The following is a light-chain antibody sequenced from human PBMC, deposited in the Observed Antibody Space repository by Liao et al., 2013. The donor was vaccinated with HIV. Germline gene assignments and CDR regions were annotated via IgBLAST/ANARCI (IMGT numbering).Light chain of an antibody. Sequence: SYEMTQPPSVSVSPGQTASVTCSGDGLGDKYVSWYQQRPGHSPILVIYEDTKRPSGIPERFSGSYSGNTATLTISGTQAIDEADYFCQAWDSRADVVFGGGTKLTVL. CDR3: QAWDSRADVV. CDR1: GLGDKY. J-gene: IGLJ2*01. V-gene: IGLV3-1*01. CDR2: EDT.